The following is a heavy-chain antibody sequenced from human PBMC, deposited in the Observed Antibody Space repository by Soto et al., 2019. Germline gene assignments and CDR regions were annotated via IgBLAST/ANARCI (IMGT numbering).Heavy chain of an antibody. CDR1: GFTFSSYG. J-gene: IGHJ4*02. D-gene: IGHD5-18*01. CDR2: ISYDGSNK. V-gene: IGHV3-30*18. Sequence: QVQLVESGGGVVQPGRSLRLSCAASGFTFSSYGMHWVRQAPGKGLEWVAVISYDGSNKYYADSVKGRFTISRDNSKNTLYLHMSSLRAEDTGVYYCAKEALGTAMVYWGQGTLVTVSS. CDR3: AKEALGTAMVY.